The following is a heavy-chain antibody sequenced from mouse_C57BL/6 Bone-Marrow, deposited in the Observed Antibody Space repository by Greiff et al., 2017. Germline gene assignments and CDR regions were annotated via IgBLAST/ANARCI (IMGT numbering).Heavy chain of an antibody. CDR1: GFTFSDFY. CDR2: SRNKANDYTT. D-gene: IGHD6-1*01. CDR3: ARDAWPRGRFAY. Sequence: EVKVVESGGGLVQSGRSLRLSCATSGFTFSDFYMEWVRQAPGKGLEWIAASRNKANDYTTEYSASVKGRFIVSRDTSQSILYLQMNALRAEDTAMYYCARDAWPRGRFAYWGQGTLVTVSA. V-gene: IGHV7-1*01. J-gene: IGHJ3*01.